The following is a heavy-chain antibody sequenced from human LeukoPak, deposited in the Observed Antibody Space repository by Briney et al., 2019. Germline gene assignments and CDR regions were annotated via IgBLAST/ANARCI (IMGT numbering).Heavy chain of an antibody. D-gene: IGHD3-22*01. V-gene: IGHV4-34*01. CDR3: ARGPPLTYDGSGYYFFDY. Sequence: SETLSLTCAVYGGSFSGYFWTWIRQPPGKGLEWIGEINHGGSTNYNPSLKSRVTISVDTSKNHFSLKLSPLTAADTAVYYCARGPPLTYDGSGYYFFDYWGQGTLVTVSS. CDR2: INHGGST. J-gene: IGHJ4*02. CDR1: GGSFSGYF.